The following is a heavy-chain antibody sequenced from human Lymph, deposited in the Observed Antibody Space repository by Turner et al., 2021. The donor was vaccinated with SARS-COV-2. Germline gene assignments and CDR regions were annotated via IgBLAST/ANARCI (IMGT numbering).Heavy chain of an antibody. Sequence: EVQLVETGGGLIQPGGSLRLSCAASGFIVSSNYMNWVRQATGKGLEWVSLIYSGGSTYYADSVKGRFTISRDNSKNTLYLQMNSLRAEDTAVYYCARDLQLYGMDVWGQGTTVTVSS. CDR1: GFIVSSNY. J-gene: IGHJ6*02. D-gene: IGHD1-1*01. V-gene: IGHV3-53*02. CDR2: IYSGGST. CDR3: ARDLQLYGMDV.